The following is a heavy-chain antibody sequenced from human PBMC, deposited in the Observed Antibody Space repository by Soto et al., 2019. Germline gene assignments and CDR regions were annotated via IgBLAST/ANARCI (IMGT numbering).Heavy chain of an antibody. Sequence: QVQLVESGGGVVQSGRSLRLSCAASGFTFSSYGIQWVRQAPGKGLEWVALISDGGSNKYYADSVKGRFTTSRDNSKNTLYLQMNSLRPEDTAVYYCAKERYGQLWLEDYGLDVWGQGTTVTVSS. CDR1: GFTFSSYG. V-gene: IGHV3-30*18. CDR2: ISDGGSNK. J-gene: IGHJ6*02. CDR3: AKERYGQLWLEDYGLDV. D-gene: IGHD3-10*01.